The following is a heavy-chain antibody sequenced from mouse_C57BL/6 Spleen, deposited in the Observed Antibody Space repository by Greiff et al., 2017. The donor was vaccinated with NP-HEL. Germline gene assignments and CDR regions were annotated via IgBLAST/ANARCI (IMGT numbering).Heavy chain of an antibody. J-gene: IGHJ2*01. D-gene: IGHD4-1*01. CDR3: ARKGLGQYYFDY. V-gene: IGHV1-4*01. CDR1: GYTFTSYT. CDR2: INPSSGYT. Sequence: VQLQQSGAELARPGASVKMSCKASGYTFTSYTMHWVKQRPGQDLEWIGYINPSSGYTKYNQKFKDKATLTADKSSSTAYMQLSSLTSEDSAVYYCARKGLGQYYFDYWGQGTTLTVSS.